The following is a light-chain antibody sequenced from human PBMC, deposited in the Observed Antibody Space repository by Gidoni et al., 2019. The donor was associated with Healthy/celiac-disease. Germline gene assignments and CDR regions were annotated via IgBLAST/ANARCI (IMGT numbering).Light chain of an antibody. CDR1: SSDVGGYNY. V-gene: IGLV2-14*01. Sequence: QSALPQPASVSGSPGPSITISCTGTSSDVGGYNYVSWYQQHPGKAPKRMIYDDSNRPSGVSNRFSGAKSGNTASLTISGLQAEDEADYYCSSYTSSSTRVVGGGTKLTVL. CDR3: SSYTSSSTRV. CDR2: DDS. J-gene: IGLJ2*01.